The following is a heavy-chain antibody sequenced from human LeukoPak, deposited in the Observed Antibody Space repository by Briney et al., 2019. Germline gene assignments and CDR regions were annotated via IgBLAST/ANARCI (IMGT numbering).Heavy chain of an antibody. Sequence: PGGSLRLSCTVSGFTLSSYEMSWIRQAPGKGLEWVSSIDYDGGSGHYADSVKGRFTISIDNSKNTLYLQMNSLRVEDTAVYYCARRAGAYSHPYDYWGQGTLVTVSS. V-gene: IGHV3-23*01. CDR1: GFTLSSYE. CDR2: IDYDGGSG. CDR3: ARRAGAYSHPYDY. D-gene: IGHD4/OR15-4a*01. J-gene: IGHJ4*02.